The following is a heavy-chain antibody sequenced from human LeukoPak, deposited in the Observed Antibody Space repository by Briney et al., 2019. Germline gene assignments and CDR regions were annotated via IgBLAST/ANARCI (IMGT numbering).Heavy chain of an antibody. CDR3: ARDSRMVRGVINYFDY. Sequence: SETLSLTCTVSGGSISSYYWSWIRQPPGKGLEWIGSIYYSGSTYYNPSLKSRVTISVDTSKNQFSLKLSSVTAADTAVYYCARDSRMVRGVINYFDYWGQGTLVTVSS. CDR1: GGSISSYY. D-gene: IGHD3-10*01. CDR2: IYYSGST. V-gene: IGHV4-59*12. J-gene: IGHJ4*02.